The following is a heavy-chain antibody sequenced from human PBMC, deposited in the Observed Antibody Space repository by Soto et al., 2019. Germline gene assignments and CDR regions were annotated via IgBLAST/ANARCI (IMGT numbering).Heavy chain of an antibody. CDR1: GGSITGHY. Sequence: SATLSLTYPVSGGSITGHYWSWIRQPAGKGLEWIGRIYTTGTTNYNPSLRSRVTMSVDTSKNQISLNLTSVTAADTAVYYCARTKVRALTAGESDPWGQGTQVTVSS. V-gene: IGHV4-4*07. J-gene: IGHJ5*02. CDR3: ARTKVRALTAGESDP. D-gene: IGHD3-16*01. CDR2: IYTTGTT.